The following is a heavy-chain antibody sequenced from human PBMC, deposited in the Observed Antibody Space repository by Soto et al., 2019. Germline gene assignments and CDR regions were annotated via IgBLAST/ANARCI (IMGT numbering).Heavy chain of an antibody. D-gene: IGHD6-6*01. CDR1: VGTFSSYA. CDR3: AKSIAARPRRDYYYGMDV. Sequence: GASVKVSCKASVGTFSSYAISWVRQAPGQGLEWMGGIIPIFGTANYAQKFQGRVTITADESTSTAYMELSSLRSEDTAVYYCAKSIAARPRRDYYYGMDVWGQGTTVTVSS. V-gene: IGHV1-69*13. CDR2: IIPIFGTA. J-gene: IGHJ6*02.